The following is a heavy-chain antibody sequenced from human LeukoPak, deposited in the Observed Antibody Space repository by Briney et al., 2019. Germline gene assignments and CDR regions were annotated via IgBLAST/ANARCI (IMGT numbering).Heavy chain of an antibody. CDR2: IRYDGSNK. V-gene: IGHV3-30*02. J-gene: IGHJ5*02. CDR3: AKDPPSYYYDSSDNWFAP. Sequence: PGGSLRLSCAASVFTFSSYGMHWVRQAPGKGLEWVAFIRYDGSNKYYADSVKGRFTLSRDNSKNTLCMQMKSLRAEDTAVYYCAKDPPSYYYDSSDNWFAPWGQETLVTVSS. D-gene: IGHD3-22*01. CDR1: VFTFSSYG.